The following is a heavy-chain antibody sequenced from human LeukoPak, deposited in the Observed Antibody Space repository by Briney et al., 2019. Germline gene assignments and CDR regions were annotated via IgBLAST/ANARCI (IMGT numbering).Heavy chain of an antibody. CDR1: GFTFSSYW. V-gene: IGHV3-7*04. CDR2: IKQDGSEK. J-gene: IGHJ4*02. CDR3: AGGIVGATLDY. D-gene: IGHD1-26*01. Sequence: PGGSLRLSCAASGFTFSSYWMSWVRQAPGKGLEWVASIKQDGSEKYYVDSVKGRFTISRDNAKNSLYLQMNSLRAEDTAVYYCAGGIVGATLDYWGQGTLVTVSS.